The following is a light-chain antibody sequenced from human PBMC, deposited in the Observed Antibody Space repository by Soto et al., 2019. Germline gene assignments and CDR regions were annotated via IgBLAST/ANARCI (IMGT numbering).Light chain of an antibody. CDR1: QSVSSN. CDR2: GAS. J-gene: IGKJ1*01. CDR3: QQYNNWPPVA. Sequence: EIVMTQSPATLSVSPGERATLSCRASQSVSSNLAWYQQKPGQAPRLLIYGASTRATGIPARFSGSGSGTEFTLTISTLQSEDFAVYYCQQYNNWPPVAFGQGTKVEIK. V-gene: IGKV3-15*01.